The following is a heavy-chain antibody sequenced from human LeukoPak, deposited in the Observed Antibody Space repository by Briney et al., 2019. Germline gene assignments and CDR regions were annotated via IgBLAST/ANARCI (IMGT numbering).Heavy chain of an antibody. CDR1: GGTFSSYT. Sequence: SVKVSCKASGGTFSSYTISWVRQAPGQGLEWMGRIIPILGIANYAQKLQGRVTITADKSTSTAYMELSSLRSEDTAVYYCARVDPFPGNHWGQGTLVTVSS. CDR3: ARVDPFPGNH. CDR2: IIPILGIA. J-gene: IGHJ4*02. V-gene: IGHV1-69*02.